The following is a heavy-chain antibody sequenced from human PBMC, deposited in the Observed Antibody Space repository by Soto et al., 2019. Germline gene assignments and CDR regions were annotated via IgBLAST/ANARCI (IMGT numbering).Heavy chain of an antibody. CDR1: GGSISSYY. V-gene: IGHV4-59*08. CDR2: IYYSGST. J-gene: IGHJ4*02. D-gene: IGHD4-17*01. Sequence: SETLSLTCTLSGGSISSYYWSWIRQPPGKGLEWIGYIYYSGSTNYNPSLKSRVTISVDTSKNQFSLKLSSVTAADTAVYYCARHADYGDYPIFDYWGQGTLVTVSS. CDR3: ARHADYGDYPIFDY.